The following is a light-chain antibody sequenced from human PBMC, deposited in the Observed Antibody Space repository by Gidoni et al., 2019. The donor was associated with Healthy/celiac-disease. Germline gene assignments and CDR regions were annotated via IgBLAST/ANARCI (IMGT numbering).Light chain of an antibody. CDR3: NSRDSSGNHYV. V-gene: IGLV3-19*01. CDR2: GKN. J-gene: IGLJ1*01. CDR1: SLRSYY. Sequence: SSELTQDPAVSVALGQTVRITCQGDSLRSYYASWYQQKAGQAPVLGIYGKNNRPSGIPDRFSGSSSGNTASLTITGAQAEDEADYYCNSRDSSGNHYVFGTGTKVTVL.